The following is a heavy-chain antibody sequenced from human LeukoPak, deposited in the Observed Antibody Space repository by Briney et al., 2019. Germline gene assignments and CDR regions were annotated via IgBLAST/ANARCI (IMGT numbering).Heavy chain of an antibody. Sequence: SQTLSLTCAISGDSVSSNSAAWNWIRQSPSRGLEWLGRTYYRSKWYNDYAVSVKSRITINPDTSKNQFSLQLNSVTPEDTAVYYCAREGGTMVRGVIISSNWFDPWGQGTLVTSPQ. CDR1: GDSVSSNSAA. V-gene: IGHV6-1*01. CDR3: AREGGTMVRGVIISSNWFDP. D-gene: IGHD3-10*01. CDR2: TYYRSKWYN. J-gene: IGHJ5*02.